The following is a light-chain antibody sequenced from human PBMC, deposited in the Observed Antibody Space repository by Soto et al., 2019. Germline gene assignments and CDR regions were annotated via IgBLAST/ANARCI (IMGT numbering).Light chain of an antibody. J-gene: IGKJ5*01. V-gene: IGKV3-15*01. CDR3: QQYNNWQIT. CDR1: QSVSSN. Sequence: EIVMTQSPATLSVSPGERATLSCRASQSVSSNLAWYQQKPGQAPRLLIYGASTRATGIPARFSGSGSGTEFTLTIRRLQSEDFAVYYCQQYNNWQITFGQGTRLEIK. CDR2: GAS.